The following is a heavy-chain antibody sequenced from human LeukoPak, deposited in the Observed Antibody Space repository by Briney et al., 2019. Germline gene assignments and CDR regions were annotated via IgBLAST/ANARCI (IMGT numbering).Heavy chain of an antibody. V-gene: IGHV3-23*01. D-gene: IGHD2-15*01. Sequence: GGSLRLSCAASGFTFSSYAMSWVRQAPGKGLEWVSAISGSGGSTYYADSVKGRFTISRDNSKNTLYLQMSSLRAEDTAVYYCAKGVIVVVVPAAIDYWGQGTLVTVSS. CDR3: AKGVIVVVVPAAIDY. CDR2: ISGSGGST. J-gene: IGHJ4*02. CDR1: GFTFSSYA.